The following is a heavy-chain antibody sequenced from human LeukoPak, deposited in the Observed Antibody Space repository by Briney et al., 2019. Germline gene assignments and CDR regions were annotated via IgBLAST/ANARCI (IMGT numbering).Heavy chain of an antibody. D-gene: IGHD1-26*01. V-gene: IGHV3-23*01. CDR1: GFTFSSYA. CDR2: LSGSGGNT. CDR3: ARVVGATDY. Sequence: PGGSLRLSCAASGFTFSSYAMSWVRQAPGKGLEWVSTLSGSGGNTYYADSVKGRFTISRDNAKNSLYLQMNSLRAEDTALYYCARVVGATDYWGQGTWSPSPQ. J-gene: IGHJ4*02.